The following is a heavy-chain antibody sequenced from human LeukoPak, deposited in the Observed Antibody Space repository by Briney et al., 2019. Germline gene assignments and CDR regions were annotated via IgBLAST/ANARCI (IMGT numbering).Heavy chain of an antibody. J-gene: IGHJ6*03. CDR2: ISSSSSYI. CDR1: GFTFSSYS. V-gene: IGHV3-21*01. D-gene: IGHD1-26*01. CDR3: ARDLDSGSYGNYYYMDV. Sequence: GGSLRLSCAASGFTFSSYSMNWVRQAPGKGLEWVSSISSSSSYIYYADSVKGRFTISRDNAKNSLYLQMNSLRAEDTAVYYCARDLDSGSYGNYYYMDVWGKGTTVTVSS.